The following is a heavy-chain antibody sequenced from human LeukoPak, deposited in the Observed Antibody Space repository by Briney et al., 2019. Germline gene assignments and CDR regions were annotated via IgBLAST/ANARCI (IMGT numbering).Heavy chain of an antibody. CDR2: IYGSGST. V-gene: IGHV4-4*07. CDR1: GGSIRSY. D-gene: IGHD5-18*01. Sequence: SETLSLTRTVSGGSIRSYWSWIRQPAGKGLEWIGRIYGSGSTDYNPSLKSRVTMSIDTSKNQFSLNLISVTAADTAVYYCARVGGTWIHYFDYWGQGTLVTVSS. CDR3: ARVGGTWIHYFDY. J-gene: IGHJ4*02.